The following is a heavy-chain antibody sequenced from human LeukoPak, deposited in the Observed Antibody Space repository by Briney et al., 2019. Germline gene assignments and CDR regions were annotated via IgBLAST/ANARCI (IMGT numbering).Heavy chain of an antibody. J-gene: IGHJ6*03. V-gene: IGHV3-30*03. CDR1: GFTFSNFV. CDR2: ISYDGTNK. CDR3: VRSPTYYNMDV. Sequence: GEPLTLSCAASGFTFSNFVIHWVRQAPGKGLEWLAVISYDGTNKYYADFVKGRFTISRDHSQSTVDLQMNTLGGADTAVYYCVRSPTYYNMDVWGKGTTVTVSS.